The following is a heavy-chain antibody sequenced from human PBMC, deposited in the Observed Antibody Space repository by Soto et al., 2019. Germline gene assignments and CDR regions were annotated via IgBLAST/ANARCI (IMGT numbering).Heavy chain of an antibody. V-gene: IGHV3-9*01. J-gene: IGHJ4*02. CDR3: AKDSIAMAGTGEFDY. Sequence: EVQLVESGGGLVQPSRSLRISWAASGFTFDDYAMHWVRQAPGKGLEWVSGISWNSGSIGYADSVKGRFTISRDNAKNSLYLQMNSLRAEDTALYYCAKDSIAMAGTGEFDYWGQGTLVTVSS. D-gene: IGHD6-19*01. CDR2: ISWNSGSI. CDR1: GFTFDDYA.